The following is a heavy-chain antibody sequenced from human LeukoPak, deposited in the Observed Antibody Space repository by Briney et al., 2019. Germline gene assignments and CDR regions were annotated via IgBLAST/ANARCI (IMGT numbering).Heavy chain of an antibody. V-gene: IGHV1-18*01. J-gene: IGHJ4*02. CDR3: AREFGHCSGDNCFYFFDS. D-gene: IGHD2-15*01. CDR1: GYTLTKYN. CDR2: INTDKGHT. Sequence: ASVKVSCKASGYTLTKYNISWVRQAPGQGLQWMGWINTDKGHTNFVPKFQGRVTVTTDTSTNTAYMELRRLRSDDTAVYYCAREFGHCSGDNCFYFFDSWGQGSLVTVSS.